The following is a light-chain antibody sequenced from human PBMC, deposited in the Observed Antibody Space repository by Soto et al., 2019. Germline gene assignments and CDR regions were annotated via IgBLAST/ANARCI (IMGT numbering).Light chain of an antibody. CDR2: LGS. J-gene: IGKJ4*01. V-gene: IGKV2-28*01. CDR1: QSLLDSNGYNY. Sequence: DIVMTQSPLSLPVTPGEPASISCRSSQSLLDSNGYNYLDWYLQKPGQSPQLLIYLGSNRASGVPDRFSGSGSGTDFTLTIGRVEAEDVGVYFCAQGLATPFTFGGGTKVDIK. CDR3: AQGLATPFT.